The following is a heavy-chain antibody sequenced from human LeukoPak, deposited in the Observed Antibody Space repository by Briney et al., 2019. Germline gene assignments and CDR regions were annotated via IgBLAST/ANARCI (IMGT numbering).Heavy chain of an antibody. Sequence: GGSLRLSCAASGFTFRTYSMNWVRQAPGKGLEWVSYISSDSGTLYYADSVKGRSTISRDNAKNLLYLQMNSLRAEDTAVYYCATPFDYWGRGTLVTVPS. V-gene: IGHV3-48*01. J-gene: IGHJ4*02. CDR1: GFTFRTYS. CDR2: ISSDSGTL. CDR3: ATPFDY.